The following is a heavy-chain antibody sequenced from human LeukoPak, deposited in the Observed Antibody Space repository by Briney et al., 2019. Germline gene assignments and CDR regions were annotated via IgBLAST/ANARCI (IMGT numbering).Heavy chain of an antibody. D-gene: IGHD6-19*01. CDR3: AKKAVAGNYWDSRRGYMDV. V-gene: IGHV3-23*01. CDR1: GFTFSSYA. CDR2: ISGSGGST. Sequence: QSGGSLRLSCAASGFTFSSYAMSWVRQAPGKGLEWVSAISGSGGSTYYADSVKGRFTISRDNSKNTLYLQMNSLRAEDTAVYYCAKKAVAGNYWDSRRGYMDVWGKGTTVTVSS. J-gene: IGHJ6*03.